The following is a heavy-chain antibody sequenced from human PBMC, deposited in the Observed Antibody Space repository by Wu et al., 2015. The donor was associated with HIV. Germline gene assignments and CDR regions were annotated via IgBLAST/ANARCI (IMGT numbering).Heavy chain of an antibody. J-gene: IGHJ3*02. D-gene: IGHD6-19*01. CDR1: GYIFTGHH. CDR3: ARGISAWHMAAFDI. CDR2: INANGGGT. Sequence: QVQLVQSGADVKKPGASVKVSCQASGYIFTGHHIFWVRQAPGQGLEWMGWINANGGGTSFAQKLQGRVSMTLDVYMKTVYMELRSLTSDDTAVYFCARGISAWHMAAFDIWGQGTTVIVSS. V-gene: IGHV1-2*02.